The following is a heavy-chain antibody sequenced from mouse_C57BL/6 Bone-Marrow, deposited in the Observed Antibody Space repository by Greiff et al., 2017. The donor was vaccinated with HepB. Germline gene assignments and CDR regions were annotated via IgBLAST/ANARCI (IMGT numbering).Heavy chain of an antibody. CDR3: AREGTTVPFAY. V-gene: IGHV1-85*01. J-gene: IGHJ3*01. D-gene: IGHD1-1*01. Sequence: VQGVESGPELVKPGASVKLSCKASGYTFTSYDINWVKQRPGQGLEWIGWIYPRDGSTKYNEKFKGKATLTVDTSSSTAYMELHSLTSEDSAVYFCAREGTTVPFAYWGQGTLVTVSA. CDR2: IYPRDGST. CDR1: GYTFTSYD.